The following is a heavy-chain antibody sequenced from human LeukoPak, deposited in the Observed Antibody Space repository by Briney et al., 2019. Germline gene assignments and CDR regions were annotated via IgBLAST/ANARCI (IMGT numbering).Heavy chain of an antibody. CDR1: GGSISSDDYC. Sequence: SQTLSLTCSVSGGSISSDDYCWNWIRQHPGKGLEWIGYIYYSGSTYYNPSLKSRVALSVDTSKNQFSLKLSSLTAADTAVYYCARSREEIRGLDAFDIWGQGTMVTVSS. J-gene: IGHJ3*02. CDR2: IYYSGST. D-gene: IGHD6-25*01. CDR3: ARSREEIRGLDAFDI. V-gene: IGHV4-31*03.